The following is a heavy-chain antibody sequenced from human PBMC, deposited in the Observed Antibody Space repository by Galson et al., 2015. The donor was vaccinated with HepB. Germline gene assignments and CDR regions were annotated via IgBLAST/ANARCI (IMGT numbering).Heavy chain of an antibody. CDR2: IKNKNNRYTT. CDR3: ARVAINGGSSRYRMTDF. CDR1: GFTFSDHY. Sequence: SLRLSCAASGFTFSDHYMDWVRQAPGTGLEWVGRIKNKNNRYTTIYAASVEGRFTISRDDSKNSLFLHMNSLKPEDTAVYYCARVAINGGSSRYRMTDFWGQGALVTVSS. J-gene: IGHJ4*02. V-gene: IGHV3-72*01. D-gene: IGHD5-12*01.